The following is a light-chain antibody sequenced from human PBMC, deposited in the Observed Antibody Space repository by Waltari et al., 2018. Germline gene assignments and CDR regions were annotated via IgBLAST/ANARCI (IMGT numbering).Light chain of an antibody. CDR1: QSVGRY. V-gene: IGKV3-20*01. Sequence: SFRARQSVGRYLAWYQQKPGQAPRLLIYGASTRATGIPDRFSGSGSGTDFSLIISRLEPEDFAVYFCQKYEALPATFGQGTKVEIK. J-gene: IGKJ1*01. CDR2: GAS. CDR3: QKYEALPAT.